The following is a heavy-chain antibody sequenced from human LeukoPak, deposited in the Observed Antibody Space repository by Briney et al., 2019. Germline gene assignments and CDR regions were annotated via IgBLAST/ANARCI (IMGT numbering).Heavy chain of an antibody. Sequence: GSLRLSCAASGFTFSSYGMHWVRQAPGKGLEWIGEINHSGSTNYNPSLKSRVTISVDTSKNQFSLKLSSVTAADTAVYYCAGGLVYWGQGTLVTVSS. CDR1: GFTFSSYG. V-gene: IGHV4-34*08. J-gene: IGHJ4*02. CDR3: AGGLVY. D-gene: IGHD2-15*01. CDR2: INHSGST.